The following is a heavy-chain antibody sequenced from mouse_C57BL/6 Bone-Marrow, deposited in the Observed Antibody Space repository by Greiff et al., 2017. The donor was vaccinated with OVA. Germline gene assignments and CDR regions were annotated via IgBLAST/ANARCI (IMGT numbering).Heavy chain of an antibody. V-gene: IGHV5-9-1*02. D-gene: IGHD1-1*01. J-gene: IGHJ4*01. CDR1: GFTFSRYA. Sequence: EVKLMESGEGLVKPGGSLKLSCAASGFTFSRYAMSWVRQTPEKRLEWVAYISSGGDYIYYADTVKGRFTISRDNARNTLYLQMSSLKAEDTAMYYCTRAYYYGSSYPYYYAMDYWGQGTSVTVSS. CDR3: TRAYYYGSSYPYYYAMDY. CDR2: ISSGGDYI.